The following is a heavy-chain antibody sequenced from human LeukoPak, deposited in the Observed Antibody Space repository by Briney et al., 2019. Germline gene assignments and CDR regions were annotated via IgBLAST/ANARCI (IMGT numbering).Heavy chain of an antibody. J-gene: IGHJ4*02. CDR3: ATLDYGDYAAFDY. Sequence: GGSLRLSCAASGFTFSSYSMNWVRQAPGEGLEWVSSISSSSYIYYADSVKGRFTISRDNAKNSLYLQMNSLRAEDTAVYYCATLDYGDYAAFDYWGQGTLVTVSS. D-gene: IGHD4-17*01. CDR1: GFTFSSYS. CDR2: ISSSSYI. V-gene: IGHV3-21*01.